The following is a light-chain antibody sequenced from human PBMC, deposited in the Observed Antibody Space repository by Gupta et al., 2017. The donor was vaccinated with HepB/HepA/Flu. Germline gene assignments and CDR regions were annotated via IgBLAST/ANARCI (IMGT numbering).Light chain of an antibody. CDR3: QQYNYWPRT. J-gene: IGKJ1*01. CDR2: GAT. CDR1: QSVSSN. Sequence: EIVLTQSPATLSVSPGERATLSCRASQSVSSNLAWYQQKAGQAPRLLIYGATTRATVIPARFSGSCAGTEFTITSSSLQYEDFAVYYCQQYNYWPRTFGQGTKVEIK. V-gene: IGKV3-15*01.